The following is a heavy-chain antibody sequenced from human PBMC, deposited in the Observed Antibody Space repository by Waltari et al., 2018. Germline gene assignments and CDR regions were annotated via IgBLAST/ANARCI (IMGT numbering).Heavy chain of an antibody. CDR2: IRYDGSNK. J-gene: IGHJ6*02. D-gene: IGHD2-15*01. CDR3: AKDKGGGSPLGGMDV. V-gene: IGHV3-30*02. Sequence: QVQLVESGGGVVQPGGSLRLPCAASGFTFSSYGMHWVRQAPGKGLEGVAFIRYDGSNKYYADSVKGRFTISRDNSKNTLYLQMNSLRAEDTAVYYCAKDKGGGSPLGGMDVWGQGTTVTVSS. CDR1: GFTFSSYG.